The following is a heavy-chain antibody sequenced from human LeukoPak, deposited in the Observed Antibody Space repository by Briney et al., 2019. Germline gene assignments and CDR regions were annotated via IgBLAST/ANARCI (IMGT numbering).Heavy chain of an antibody. D-gene: IGHD3-10*01. CDR1: RITFSSHW. CDR3: AKASSYGSMSYDFDY. Sequence: GGSLRLSCAASRITFSSHWMTWVRQAPGKGLEWVANIKQDGSVKDYVDSVKGRFTISRDNSQNTLYVQMNSLRAEDTAVYYCAKASSYGSMSYDFDYWGQGTLVTVSS. CDR2: IKQDGSVK. J-gene: IGHJ4*02. V-gene: IGHV3-7*03.